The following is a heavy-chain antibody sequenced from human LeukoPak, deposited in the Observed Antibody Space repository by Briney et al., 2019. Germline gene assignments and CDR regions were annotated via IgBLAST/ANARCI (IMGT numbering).Heavy chain of an antibody. V-gene: IGHV3-15*01. D-gene: IGHD6-19*01. CDR2: IKIKTEGGTT. J-gene: IGHJ4*02. Sequence: PGGSLRLPCTASGLTLITAWMSWVRQAPGKGLNGVGRIKIKTEGGTTDYAAPVKGRFTISIDDSKNTLSLQMSRLTTRDTPVYYCAKYNIGWNFGSWGQGTLVTVSS. CDR1: GLTLITAW. CDR3: AKYNIGWNFGS.